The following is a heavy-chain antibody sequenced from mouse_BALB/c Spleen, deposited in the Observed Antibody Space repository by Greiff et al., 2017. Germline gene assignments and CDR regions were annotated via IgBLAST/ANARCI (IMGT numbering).Heavy chain of an antibody. CDR2: INSNGGST. CDR1: GFTFSSYG. Sequence: EVKLMESGGGLVQPGGSLKLSCAASGFTFSSYGMSWVRQTPDKRLELVATINSNGGSTYYPDSVKGRFTISRDNAKNTLYLQMSSLKSEDTAMYYCARDGYDVAYWGQGTLVTVSA. CDR3: ARDGYDVAY. D-gene: IGHD2-2*01. J-gene: IGHJ3*01. V-gene: IGHV5-6-3*01.